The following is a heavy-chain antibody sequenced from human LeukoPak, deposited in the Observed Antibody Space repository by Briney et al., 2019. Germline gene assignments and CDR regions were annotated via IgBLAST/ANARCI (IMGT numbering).Heavy chain of an antibody. V-gene: IGHV3-74*01. CDR1: GFTFSNYW. Sequence: GGSLRLSCAASGFTFSNYWMHWVGQAPGKGLVWFSRIGSDGSSTTYADSVKGRFTISRDNAKNMLSLQMNSLRVEDTAVYYCARGPIVGATTWFDPWGQGTLVTVSS. D-gene: IGHD1-26*01. CDR3: ARGPIVGATTWFDP. CDR2: IGSDGSST. J-gene: IGHJ5*02.